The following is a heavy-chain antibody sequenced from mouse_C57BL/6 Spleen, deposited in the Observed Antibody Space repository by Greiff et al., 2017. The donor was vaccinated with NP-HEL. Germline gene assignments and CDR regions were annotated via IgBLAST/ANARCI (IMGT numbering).Heavy chain of an antibody. V-gene: IGHV1-64*01. CDR3: ARSGPDYYGSSLFDY. D-gene: IGHD1-1*01. CDR2: IHPNSGST. J-gene: IGHJ2*01. Sequence: QVQLQQPGAELVKPGASVKLSCKASGYTFTSYWMHWVKQRPGQGLEWIGMIHPNSGSTNYNEKFKSKATLTVDKSSSTAYMQLSSLTSEDSAVYYCARSGPDYYGSSLFDYWGQGTTLTVSS. CDR1: GYTFTSYW.